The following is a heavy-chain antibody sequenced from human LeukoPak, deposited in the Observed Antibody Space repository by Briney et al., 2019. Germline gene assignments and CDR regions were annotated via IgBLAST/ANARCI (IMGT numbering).Heavy chain of an antibody. V-gene: IGHV4-4*07. D-gene: IGHD6-19*01. J-gene: IGHJ5*02. CDR1: GGSISSYY. CDR2: IYTSGST. CDR3: AREAVAGAPRNWFDP. Sequence: SETLSLTCTVSGGSISSYYWSWIRQPAGKGLEWIGRIYTSGSTNYNPSLKSRVTMSVDTSKNQFSLKLSSVTAADTAVYYCAREAVAGAPRNWFDPWGQGTLVTVSS.